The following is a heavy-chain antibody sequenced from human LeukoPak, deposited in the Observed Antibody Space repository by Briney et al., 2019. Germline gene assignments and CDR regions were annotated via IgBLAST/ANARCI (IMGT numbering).Heavy chain of an antibody. V-gene: IGHV4-59*01. J-gene: IGHJ4*02. CDR3: ARFIYGGPFDY. CDR2: IYYSGST. Sequence: PSETLSLTCTVSGGSISSYYWSWIRQPPGKGLEWIGYIYYSGSTNYNPSLKSRVTISVDTSKNQFSLKLSSVTAADTAVYYCARFIYGGPFDYWGQGTLVTVSS. CDR1: GGSISSYY. D-gene: IGHD4-23*01.